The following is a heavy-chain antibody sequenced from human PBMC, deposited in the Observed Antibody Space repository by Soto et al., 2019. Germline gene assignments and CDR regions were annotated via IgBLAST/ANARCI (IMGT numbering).Heavy chain of an antibody. Sequence: PSETLSLTCTVSGGSISSSSYYWGWIRQPPGKGLEWIGSIYYSGSTYYNPSLKSRVTISVDTSKNQFSLKLSSVTAADTAVYYFARLDVETAMGMCFIGGCWGQGTLVTVTS. V-gene: IGHV4-39*01. J-gene: IGHJ4*02. CDR1: GGSISSSSYY. D-gene: IGHD5-18*01. CDR3: ARLDVETAMGMCFIGGC. CDR2: IYYSGST.